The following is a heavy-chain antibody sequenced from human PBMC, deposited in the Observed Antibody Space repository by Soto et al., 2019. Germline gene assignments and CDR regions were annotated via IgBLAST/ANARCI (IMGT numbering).Heavy chain of an antibody. CDR2: IYSGGST. J-gene: IGHJ6*02. V-gene: IGHV3-53*01. Sequence: GGSLRLSFATSGFTVSSNYMSWVRQAPGKGLEWVSVIYSGGSTYYADSVKGRFTISRDNSKSTLYLQMNSLRAEDTALYYCAKGRSYYYYGVDVWGQGTTVTVSS. CDR1: GFTVSSNY. CDR3: AKGRSYYYYGVDV.